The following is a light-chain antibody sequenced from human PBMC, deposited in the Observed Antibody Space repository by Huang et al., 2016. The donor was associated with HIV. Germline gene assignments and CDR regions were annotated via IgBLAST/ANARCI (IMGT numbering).Light chain of an antibody. CDR2: GAS. CDR3: QQYGSSPGT. V-gene: IGKV3-20*01. J-gene: IGKJ1*01. Sequence: EIVLTQSPGTLSLSPGGRTTLSCRASQSVSSGYLAWYQQKPGQAPRLLIYGASTRATGIPGRFSGSGSGTDFTLTISRLQPEDFAVYYCQQYGSSPGTFGQGTKVEVK. CDR1: QSVSSGY.